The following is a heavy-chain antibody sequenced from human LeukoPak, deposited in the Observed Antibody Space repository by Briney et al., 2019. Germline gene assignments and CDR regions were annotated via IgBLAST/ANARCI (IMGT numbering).Heavy chain of an antibody. CDR3: ARGGAATGVDAFDI. Sequence: TGGSLRLSCATSGFTFDDYGLSWVRQAPGKGLEWVSSISSSGNYKYYTDSLKDRFIISRDNAKNALYLQMNSLGAEDTAVYSCARGGAATGVDAFDIWGQGTMVTVSS. V-gene: IGHV3-21*01. CDR1: GFTFDDYG. CDR2: ISSSGNYK. J-gene: IGHJ3*02. D-gene: IGHD2-15*01.